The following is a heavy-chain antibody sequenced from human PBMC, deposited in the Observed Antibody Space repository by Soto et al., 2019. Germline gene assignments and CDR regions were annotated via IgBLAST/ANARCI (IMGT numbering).Heavy chain of an antibody. D-gene: IGHD6-19*01. V-gene: IGHV1-24*01. Sequence: ASVKVSCKVSGYTLTELSMHWVRQAPGKGLEWMGGFDPEDGETIYAQKFQGRVTMTEDTSTDTAYMELSSLRSEDTAVYYCATDLYSSGWYGCCAFEIWGKGTMVTVS. CDR2: FDPEDGET. CDR1: GYTLTELS. J-gene: IGHJ3*02. CDR3: ATDLYSSGWYGCCAFEI.